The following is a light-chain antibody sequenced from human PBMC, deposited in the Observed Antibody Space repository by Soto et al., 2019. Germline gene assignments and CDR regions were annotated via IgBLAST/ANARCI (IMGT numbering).Light chain of an antibody. CDR3: KQYKYWPLT. J-gene: IGKJ4*01. V-gene: IGKV3-15*01. Sequence: ELVMTQSPVTLSVSPGERTTLSCRASQSVYGSLAWYQQKPGQAPRLLIHGASNRATDIPARFSGSGSGTEFSITMYGLQSDDFAVYYCKQYKYWPLTFGGGTKVEIK. CDR1: QSVYGS. CDR2: GAS.